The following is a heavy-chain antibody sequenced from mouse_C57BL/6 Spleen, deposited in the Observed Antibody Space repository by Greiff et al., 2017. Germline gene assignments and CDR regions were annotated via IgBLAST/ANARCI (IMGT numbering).Heavy chain of an antibody. CDR1: GYSITSGYY. Sequence: EVQVVESGPGLVKPSQSLSLTCSVTGYSITSGYYWNWIRQFPGNKLEWMGYISYDGSNNYNPSLKNRISITRDTSKNQFFLKLNSVTTEDTATYYCARTANWDVGFAYWGQGTLVTVSA. CDR3: ARTANWDVGFAY. CDR2: ISYDGSN. D-gene: IGHD4-1*01. V-gene: IGHV3-6*01. J-gene: IGHJ3*01.